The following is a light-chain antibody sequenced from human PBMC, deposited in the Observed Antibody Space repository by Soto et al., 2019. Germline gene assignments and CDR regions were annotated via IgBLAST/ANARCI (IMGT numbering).Light chain of an antibody. Sequence: DIQMTQSPSTLSATAGDRGTITCRASQTISSWLAGYQQKPGKAPKLLIYKASTLKSGVPSRFSGSGSGTEFTLTISSLQPDDFATYYCQHYNSYSEAFGQGTKVDIK. CDR2: KAS. V-gene: IGKV1-5*03. CDR1: QTISSW. CDR3: QHYNSYSEA. J-gene: IGKJ1*01.